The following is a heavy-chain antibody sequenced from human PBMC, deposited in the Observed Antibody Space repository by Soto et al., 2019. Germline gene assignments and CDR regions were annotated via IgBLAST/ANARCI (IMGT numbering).Heavy chain of an antibody. V-gene: IGHV2-5*01. D-gene: IGHD3-16*01. J-gene: IGHJ4*02. Sequence: SGPTLVNPTQTLTLTCSVSGFSLSARGVGVGWIRQPPGKALEWLAIIYWNDDKLYSPSLKSRLTITKDTAENQVVLTMTNMDPVDTATYFCAHSPWGAAPDYCGQGTVVTSPQ. CDR1: GFSLSARGVG. CDR2: IYWNDDK. CDR3: AHSPWGAAPDY.